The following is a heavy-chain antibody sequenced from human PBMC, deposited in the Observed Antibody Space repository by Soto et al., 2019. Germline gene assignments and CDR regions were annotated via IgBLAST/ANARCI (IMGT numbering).Heavy chain of an antibody. CDR1: GYTLTELS. CDR3: ATERYYYGSGSYSGYYYYGMDV. CDR2: FDPEDGET. D-gene: IGHD3-10*01. Sequence: GASVKVSCKVSGYTLTELSMHWVRQAPGKGLEWMGGFDPEDGETIYAQKFQGRVTMTEDTSTDTAYMELSSLRSEDTAVYYCATERYYYGSGSYSGYYYYGMDVGGQGTTVTVSS. J-gene: IGHJ6*02. V-gene: IGHV1-24*01.